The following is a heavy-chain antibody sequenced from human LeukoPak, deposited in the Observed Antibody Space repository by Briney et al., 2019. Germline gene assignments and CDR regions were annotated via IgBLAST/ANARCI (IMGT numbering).Heavy chain of an antibody. V-gene: IGHV5-10-1*01. D-gene: IGHD3-10*01. CDR2: INPSDSYT. J-gene: IGHJ6*02. Sequence: GESLKISCNGSGYTFTNYWISWVCQMPGKGLEWMGRINPSDSYTNYSPSFQGHVTISADKSITTAYLQWSSLKASDTAMYYCARRARGSYYGMDVWGQGTTVTVSS. CDR1: GYTFTNYW. CDR3: ARRARGSYYGMDV.